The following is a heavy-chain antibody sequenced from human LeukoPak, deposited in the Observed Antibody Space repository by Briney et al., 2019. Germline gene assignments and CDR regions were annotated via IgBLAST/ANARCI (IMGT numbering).Heavy chain of an antibody. Sequence: GWSLRRCCSASGLNVVSYYMSWVRQAPWNGLEWVSVIYSGGRTYYADSVKGRFTISRDTSRNTLYLQLNSLRAEDTAVYYCARVVSGAFDIWGQGTMVTVSS. J-gene: IGHJ3*02. CDR1: GLNVVSYY. CDR2: IYSGGRT. V-gene: IGHV3-53*01. CDR3: ARVVSGAFDI. D-gene: IGHD3-10*01.